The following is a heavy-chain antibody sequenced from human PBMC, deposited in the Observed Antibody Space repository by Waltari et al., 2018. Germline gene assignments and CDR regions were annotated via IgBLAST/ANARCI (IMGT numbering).Heavy chain of an antibody. J-gene: IGHJ3*01. CDR2: MSYSGAT. CDR3: ATYIGASIGTAAFDV. Sequence: QLQLQESGPGLGKPSETLSLTCNVSGDSITSNRHYWAWIRQPPGQGLEWIGTMSYSGATYSSPSLKSRVTVSRDTAKNHLSLKLDSVTAADTAVYYCATYIGASIGTAAFDVWGQGTMVTVSS. D-gene: IGHD5-12*01. V-gene: IGHV4-39*02. CDR1: GDSITSNRHY.